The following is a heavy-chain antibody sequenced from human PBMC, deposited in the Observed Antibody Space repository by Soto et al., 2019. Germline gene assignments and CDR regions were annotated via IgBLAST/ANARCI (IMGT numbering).Heavy chain of an antibody. V-gene: IGHV2-5*02. Sequence: QITLKESGPTLVKPTETLTLTCTLSGLSLSTSGVGVAWIRQPPGEALEWLALINWDDDKRYSPSLRNRLTITKDTSKNQVVLQMTNMDPADTATYYCAHTFVYSASGRYLHSWGQGALVTVSS. CDR2: INWDDDK. J-gene: IGHJ4*02. CDR3: AHTFVYSASGRYLHS. D-gene: IGHD3-10*01. CDR1: GLSLSTSGVG.